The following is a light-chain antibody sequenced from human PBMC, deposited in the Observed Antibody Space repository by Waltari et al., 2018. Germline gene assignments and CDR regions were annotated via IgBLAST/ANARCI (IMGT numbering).Light chain of an antibody. V-gene: IGKV1-39*01. CDR1: HNIGTF. J-gene: IGKJ2*02. CDR3: QQTYSALCCT. Sequence: DIQMTQSPVSLSASVGDTVTITCRASHNIGTFLSWYQQRPAKAPTVLVYAASILQRGDPSRFSGSGSGTDFTLTIFSLQPEDFATYFCQQTYSALCCTFGQGTKLEIK. CDR2: AAS.